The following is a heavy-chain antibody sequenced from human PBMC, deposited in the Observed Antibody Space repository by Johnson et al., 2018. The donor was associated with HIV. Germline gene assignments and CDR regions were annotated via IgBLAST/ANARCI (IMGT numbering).Heavy chain of an antibody. V-gene: IGHV3-53*01. CDR3: ARDLIVGATRGGAFDI. D-gene: IGHD1-26*01. J-gene: IGHJ3*02. CDR1: GFTVSSNY. CDR2: IYSGGST. Sequence: EVQLVESGGGLIQPGGSLRLSCAASGFTVSSNYMNWVRQAPGKGLEWVSVIYSGGSTYHADSVRGRFTISRDNSKNTLYLQMNSLKVEDTAVYYCARDLIVGATRGGAFDIWGQGTMVTVSS.